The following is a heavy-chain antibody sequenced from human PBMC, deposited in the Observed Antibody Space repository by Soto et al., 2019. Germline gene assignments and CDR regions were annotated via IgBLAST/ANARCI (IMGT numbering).Heavy chain of an antibody. CDR1: GFTFSSYA. CDR3: ARRGSGIYYDC. Sequence: EVQLLESGGGLVQPGGSLRLSCAASGFTFSSYAMRWVRQAPGKGLEWVSAISGSGDSTYYADSVKGRFTISRANSKNTLYLQMNSLRAADTAIYYCARRGSGIYYDCWGQGNLVTVSS. V-gene: IGHV3-23*01. D-gene: IGHD1-26*01. CDR2: ISGSGDST. J-gene: IGHJ4*02.